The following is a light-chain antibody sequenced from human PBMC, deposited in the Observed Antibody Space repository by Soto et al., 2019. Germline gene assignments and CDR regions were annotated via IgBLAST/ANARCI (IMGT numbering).Light chain of an antibody. CDR2: GAS. Sequence: EIVMTQSPATLSLSPGERATLSCRASQTIDNTLAWYQQKPGQAPRLLIYGASSRATGIPDRFSGSGSGTDFTLTISRLEPEDFAVYYCQQYGSSPRTFGQGTRLEI. V-gene: IGKV3-20*01. CDR3: QQYGSSPRT. CDR1: QTIDNT. J-gene: IGKJ5*01.